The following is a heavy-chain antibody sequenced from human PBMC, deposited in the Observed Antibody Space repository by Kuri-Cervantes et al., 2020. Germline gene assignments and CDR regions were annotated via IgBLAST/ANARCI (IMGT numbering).Heavy chain of an antibody. CDR2: ISSSSSTI. CDR1: GFTFSSYS. D-gene: IGHD1-26*01. J-gene: IGHJ4*02. Sequence: GESLKISCAASGFTFSSYSMNWVRQAPGKGLEWVSYISSSSSTIYYADSVKGRFTISRDNAKNSLYLQMNSLRDEDTAVYYCAAESVYSGSRAAVDWGQGTLVTVSS. V-gene: IGHV3-48*02. CDR3: AAESVYSGSRAAVD.